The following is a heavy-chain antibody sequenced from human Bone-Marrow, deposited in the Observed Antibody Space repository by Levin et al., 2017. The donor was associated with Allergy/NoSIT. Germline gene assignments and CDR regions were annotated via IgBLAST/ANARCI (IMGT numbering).Heavy chain of an antibody. V-gene: IGHV3-30*03. CDR3: ARSLGCTNRELRYSYSCGVDV. CDR1: GFTFNTYR. CDR2: ISDDGRNT. J-gene: IGHJ6*02. D-gene: IGHD3-10*01. Sequence: SCAASGFTFNTYRMHWVRQAPGKGLEWMAVISDDGRNTYYAGSVKGRFTISRDNGENTLFLHMNSLRAGDTAIYYCARSLGCTNRELRYSYSCGVDVWGQGTTVSVSS.